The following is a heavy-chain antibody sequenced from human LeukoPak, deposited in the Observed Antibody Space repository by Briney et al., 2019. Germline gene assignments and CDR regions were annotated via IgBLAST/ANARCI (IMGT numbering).Heavy chain of an antibody. Sequence: ASVKVSCKASGYTFTDYHITWVRQAPGQGLEWMGWISTYNGNTNYAQKFQGRVTMTTDKSTSTAYMELRTLRSDDTAVYYCAMNWNYNYWGQGTLVTVSS. CDR3: AMNWNYNY. J-gene: IGHJ4*02. V-gene: IGHV1-18*01. CDR1: GYTFTDYH. D-gene: IGHD1-7*01. CDR2: ISTYNGNT.